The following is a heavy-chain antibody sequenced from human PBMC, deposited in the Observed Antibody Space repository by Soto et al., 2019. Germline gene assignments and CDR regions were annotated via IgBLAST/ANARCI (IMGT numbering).Heavy chain of an antibody. D-gene: IGHD3-22*01. V-gene: IGHV4-34*01. J-gene: IGHJ4*02. Sequence: QVQLQQWGAGLLKPSETLSLTCAVYGGSFSGYYWSWIRQPPGKGLEWIGEINHSGSTNYNPSLKSRVTISVDTSKNQFSLKLSSVTAADTAVYYCVSLDSSGYYYNNTVDYWGQGTLVTVSS. CDR3: VSLDSSGYYYNNTVDY. CDR1: GGSFSGYY. CDR2: INHSGST.